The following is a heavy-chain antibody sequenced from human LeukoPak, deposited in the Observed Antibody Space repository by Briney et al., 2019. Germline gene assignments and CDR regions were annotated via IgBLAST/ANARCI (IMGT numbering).Heavy chain of an antibody. V-gene: IGHV3-30*02. Sequence: GGSLRLSCAASGFTFSSYGMHWVRQAPGKGLEWVAFIRYDGSNKYYADSVKGRFTISRDNSKNTLYLQMNSLRAEDTAVYYCAKDGVWWFGELSAADLDYWGQGTLVTVSS. CDR1: GFTFSSYG. D-gene: IGHD3-10*01. J-gene: IGHJ4*02. CDR3: AKDGVWWFGELSAADLDY. CDR2: IRYDGSNK.